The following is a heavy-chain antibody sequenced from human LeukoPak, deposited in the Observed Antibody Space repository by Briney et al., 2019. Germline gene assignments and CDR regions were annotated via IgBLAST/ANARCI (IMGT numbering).Heavy chain of an antibody. J-gene: IGHJ4*02. CDR3: AKDRSIGTYYTFDH. CDR2: ISASGVMT. Sequence: PGGSLRLSCAASGFTFSSYIMNWVRQAPGKGLEWVSSISASGVMTYYADSVTGRFTVSRDNSKNSLYLQMSSLTAADTAVYYCAKDRSIGTYYTFDHWGQGTLVIVSS. D-gene: IGHD1-26*01. CDR1: GFTFSSYI. V-gene: IGHV3-23*01.